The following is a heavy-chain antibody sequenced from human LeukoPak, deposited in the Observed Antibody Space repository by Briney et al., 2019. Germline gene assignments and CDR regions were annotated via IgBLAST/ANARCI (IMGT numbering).Heavy chain of an antibody. CDR3: ARLFSSSWSALGY. D-gene: IGHD6-13*01. CDR2: IYPGDSDT. V-gene: IGHV5-51*01. CDR1: GYRFTSYW. J-gene: IGHJ4*02. Sequence: GESLEISCQGSGYRFTSYWIGWVRQTPGKGLEGMGIIYPGDSDTRYSPSFQGQVTISADQSSSAASLQWSSLKASDTAMYYCARLFSSSWSALGYWGQGTLVTVSS.